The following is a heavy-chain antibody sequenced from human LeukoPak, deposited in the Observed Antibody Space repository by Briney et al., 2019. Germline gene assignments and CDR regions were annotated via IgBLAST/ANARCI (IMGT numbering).Heavy chain of an antibody. CDR2: ISYDGSNK. CDR3: VKGKTASCFSARDC. J-gene: IGHJ4*02. D-gene: IGHD2-21*02. CDR1: GFTFSSYG. Sequence: GGSLRLSCAASGFTFSSYGMHWVRQAPGKGLEWVAVISYDGSNKYYADSVKGRFTISRDNSKNTLYLQVSSLRAEDTAVYYCVKGKTASCFSARDCWGQGTLVIVSP. V-gene: IGHV3-30*18.